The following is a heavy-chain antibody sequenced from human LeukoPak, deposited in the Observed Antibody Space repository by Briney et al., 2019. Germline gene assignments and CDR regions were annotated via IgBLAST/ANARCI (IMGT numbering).Heavy chain of an antibody. D-gene: IGHD2-8*01. CDR1: GFTFSNYL. V-gene: IGHV3-74*01. CDR3: GRGGNGIDI. CDR2: INSDESNT. Sequence: GGSLRLSCAASGFTFSNYLMHWVRQAPGKGLVWVSRINSDESNTNSYADSVKGRFTTSRDNAKNTLYLQMNSLRAEDTAVYFCGRGGNGIDIWGQGTTVIVSS. J-gene: IGHJ3*02.